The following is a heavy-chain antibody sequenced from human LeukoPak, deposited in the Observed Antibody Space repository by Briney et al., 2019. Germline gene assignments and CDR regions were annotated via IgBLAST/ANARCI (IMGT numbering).Heavy chain of an antibody. D-gene: IGHD6-19*01. CDR2: IYYSGST. J-gene: IGHJ5*02. CDR1: GGSISSSSYY. CDR3: ARDLTHGWPFDP. V-gene: IGHV4-39*07. Sequence: SETLSLTCTVSGGSISSSSYYWGWIRQPPGKGLEWIGSIYYSGSTYYNPSLKSRVTISVDTSKNQFSLKLSCVTAADTAVYYCARDLTHGWPFDPWGQGTLVTVSS.